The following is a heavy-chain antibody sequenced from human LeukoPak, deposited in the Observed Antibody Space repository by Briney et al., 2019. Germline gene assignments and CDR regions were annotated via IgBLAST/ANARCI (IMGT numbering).Heavy chain of an antibody. V-gene: IGHV3-48*01. CDR3: ATTFDDYGDYYFDY. CDR1: GFIFSSYA. Sequence: PGGSLRLSCAASGFIFSSYAMSWVRQAPGKGLEWVSYISSSSSTIYYADSVKGRFTISRDNAKNSLYLQMNSLRAEDTAVYYCATTFDDYGDYYFDYWGQGTLVTVSS. D-gene: IGHD4-17*01. CDR2: ISSSSSTI. J-gene: IGHJ4*02.